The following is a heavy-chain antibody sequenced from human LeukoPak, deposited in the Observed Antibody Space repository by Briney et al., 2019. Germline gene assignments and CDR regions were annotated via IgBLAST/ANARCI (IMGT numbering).Heavy chain of an antibody. J-gene: IGHJ4*02. CDR1: GGSISSSSYY. CDR2: IYYSGST. D-gene: IGHD7-27*01. CDR3: ASTPPNWGFRYYFDY. Sequence: SETLSLTCTVSGGSISSSSYYWGWIRQPPGKGLEWIGSIYYSGSTYYNPSLKSRVTISVDTSKNQFSLKLSSVTAADTAVYYCASTPPNWGFRYYFDYWGQGTLVTVSS. V-gene: IGHV4-39*07.